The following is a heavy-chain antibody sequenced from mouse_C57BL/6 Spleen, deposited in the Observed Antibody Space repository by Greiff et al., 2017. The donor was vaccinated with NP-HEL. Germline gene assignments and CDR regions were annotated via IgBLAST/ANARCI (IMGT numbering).Heavy chain of an antibody. CDR1: GYTFTSYT. Sequence: QVHVKQSGAELARPGASVKMSCKASGYTFTSYTMHWVKQRPGQGLEWIGYINPSSGYTKYNQKFKDKATLTADKSSSTAYMQLSSLTSEDSAVYYCADDGFDYWGQGTTLTVSS. J-gene: IGHJ2*01. V-gene: IGHV1-4*01. CDR3: ADDGFDY. D-gene: IGHD2-3*01. CDR2: INPSSGYT.